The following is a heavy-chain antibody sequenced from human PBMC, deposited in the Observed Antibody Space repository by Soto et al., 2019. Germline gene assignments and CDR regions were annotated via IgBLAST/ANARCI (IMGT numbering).Heavy chain of an antibody. CDR3: ARVSDIVLMVYAPLDY. V-gene: IGHV3-33*01. Sequence: GSLRLSCAASGFTFISYGMHWFRQSPGKGLEWVAVIWYDGSNKYYADSVKGRFTISRDNSKNTLYLQMNSLRAEDTAVYYCARVSDIVLMVYAPLDYWGQGTLVTVSS. CDR2: IWYDGSNK. CDR1: GFTFISYG. J-gene: IGHJ4*02. D-gene: IGHD2-8*01.